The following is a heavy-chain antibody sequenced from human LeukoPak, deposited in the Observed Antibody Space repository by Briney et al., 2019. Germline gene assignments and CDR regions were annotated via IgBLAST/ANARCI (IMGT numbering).Heavy chain of an antibody. J-gene: IGHJ5*02. CDR3: ARGGSWFAP. CDR1: GFTFSVYW. CDR2: IKEDGSEK. D-gene: IGHD3-10*01. Sequence: GGSLRLSCVASGFTFSVYWMSWVRQAPGKGLEWVANIKEDGSEKYYVDSVKGRFTISRDNAKNSLYLQMSSLRAEDTAVYYCARGGSWFAPWGQGILVTVSS. V-gene: IGHV3-7*01.